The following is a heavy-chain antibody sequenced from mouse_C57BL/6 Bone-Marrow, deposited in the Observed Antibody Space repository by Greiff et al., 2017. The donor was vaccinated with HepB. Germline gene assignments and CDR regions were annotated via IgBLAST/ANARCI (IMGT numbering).Heavy chain of an antibody. D-gene: IGHD1-1*01. CDR3: HYYYGSSPLDY. CDR2: IDPSDSYT. J-gene: IGHJ2*01. V-gene: IGHV1-50*01. CDR1: GYTFTSYW. Sequence: QVQLQQPGAELVKPGASVKLSCKASGYTFTSYWMQWVKQRPGQGLEWIGEIDPSDSYTNYKQKFKGKATLTVDTSSSTAYMQLSSLTSEDSAVYYCHYYYGSSPLDYWGQGTTLTVSS.